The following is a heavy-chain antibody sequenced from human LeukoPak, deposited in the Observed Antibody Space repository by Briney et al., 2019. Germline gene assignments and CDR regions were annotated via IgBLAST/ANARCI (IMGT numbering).Heavy chain of an antibody. CDR1: GGSISSGDYY. V-gene: IGHV4-30-4*01. CDR3: ARAGWELLGTFDY. D-gene: IGHD1-26*01. J-gene: IGHJ4*02. CDR2: IYYSGST. Sequence: SETLSLTCTVSGGSISSGDYYWSWIRQPPGKGLEWIGYIYYSGSTYYNPSLKSRVTISVDKSKNQFSLKLSSVTAADTAVYYCARAGWELLGTFDYWGQGTLVTVSS.